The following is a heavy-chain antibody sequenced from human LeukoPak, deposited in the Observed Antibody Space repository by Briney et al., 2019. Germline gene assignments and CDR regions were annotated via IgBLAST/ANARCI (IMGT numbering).Heavy chain of an antibody. J-gene: IGHJ6*03. CDR2: ISSDGSNK. CDR1: GFTFSSYA. D-gene: IGHD3-10*01. CDR3: ARDQITTVRGIIARSTPYYDYHYMDV. Sequence: GRSLRLSCAASGFTFSSYAMHWVRQAPGKGLEWVAVISSDGSNKYYADSVKGRFTISRDNSKNTLYLQMNSLRADDTAGYYCARDQITTVRGIIARSTPYYDYHYMDVWGKGTTVTVSS. V-gene: IGHV3-30*04.